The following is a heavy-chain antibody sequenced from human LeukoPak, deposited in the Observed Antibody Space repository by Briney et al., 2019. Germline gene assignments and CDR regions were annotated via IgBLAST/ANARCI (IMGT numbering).Heavy chain of an antibody. V-gene: IGHV1-69*05. Sequence: SVKVSCKASGGTFSSYAISWVRQAPGQGLEWMGGIIPIFGTANYAQKFQGRVTITTDESTSTAYMELSSLRSEDTAVYYCARDRLEMATISVSWFDPWGQGTLVTVSS. CDR3: ARDRLEMATISVSWFDP. J-gene: IGHJ5*02. CDR1: GGTFSSYA. CDR2: IIPIFGTA. D-gene: IGHD5-24*01.